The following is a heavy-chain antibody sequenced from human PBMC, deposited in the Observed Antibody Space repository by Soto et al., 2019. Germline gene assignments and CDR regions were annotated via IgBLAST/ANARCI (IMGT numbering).Heavy chain of an antibody. J-gene: IGHJ4*02. D-gene: IGHD1-1*01. V-gene: IGHV1-18*01. CDR3: SRVAQIVWTASPSILDY. CDR1: GYTFTSYG. Sequence: QVQLVQSGAEVKKPGASVKVSCKASGYTFTSYGISWVRQAPGQGLEWMGWISAYNGNTNYAQKLQGRVTMTTDTSTSTAYMVLRSMRSDDTAVYYCSRVAQIVWTASPSILDYWGQGTLVTVSS. CDR2: ISAYNGNT.